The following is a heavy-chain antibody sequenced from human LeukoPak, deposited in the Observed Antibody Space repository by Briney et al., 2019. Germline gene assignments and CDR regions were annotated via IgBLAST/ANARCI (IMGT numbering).Heavy chain of an antibody. D-gene: IGHD1-26*01. V-gene: IGHV4-38-2*02. Sequence: MSSETLSLTCSVSGYSIRRGYYWGWIRQPSGKGLEWIGSIFHSETTSGSTDYNLSLKSRVTISVDTSKNQFSLKLSSVSATDTAVYYCARDDNGSYSRHFDYWGQGTLVTVSS. J-gene: IGHJ4*02. CDR1: GYSIRRGYY. CDR3: ARDDNGSYSRHFDY. CDR2: IFHSETTSGST.